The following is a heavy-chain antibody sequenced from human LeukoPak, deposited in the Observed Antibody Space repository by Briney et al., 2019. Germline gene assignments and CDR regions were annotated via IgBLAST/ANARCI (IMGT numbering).Heavy chain of an antibody. CDR3: ARDLRRNSYGDYVLWFDP. Sequence: ASVKVSCKASGYTFTSYYMHWVRQAPGQGLEWMGWINPNSGGTNYAQKFQGRVTMTRDTSISTAYMELSRLRSDDTAVYYCARDLRRNSYGDYVLWFDPWGQGTLVTVSS. D-gene: IGHD4-17*01. CDR2: INPNSGGT. V-gene: IGHV1-2*02. J-gene: IGHJ5*02. CDR1: GYTFTSYY.